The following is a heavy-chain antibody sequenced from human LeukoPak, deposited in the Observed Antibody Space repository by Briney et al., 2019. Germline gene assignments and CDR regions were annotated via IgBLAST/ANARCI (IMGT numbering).Heavy chain of an antibody. CDR1: GYSISSGYY. J-gene: IGHJ4*02. CDR3: ARVRRYCSSTSCYAIDY. CDR2: IYNSGST. D-gene: IGHD2-2*01. Sequence: SETLSLTCAVSGYSISSGYYWGWIRPPPGKGLEWIGRIYNSGSTYYNPSLKRRVTISVDTSKNQFSLKLSSVTAADTAVYYCARVRRYCSSTSCYAIDYWGQGTLVTVSS. V-gene: IGHV4-38-2*01.